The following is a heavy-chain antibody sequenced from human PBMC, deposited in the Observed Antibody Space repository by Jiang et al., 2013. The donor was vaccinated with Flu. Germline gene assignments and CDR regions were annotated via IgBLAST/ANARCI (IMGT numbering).Heavy chain of an antibody. D-gene: IGHD3-16*02. CDR3: VQNSRYFDYVSRTYRPLIYY. V-gene: IGHV2-5*01. CDR2: IYWNDEK. CDR1: GFSLRISEVG. J-gene: IGHJ4*02. Sequence: KPTQTLTLTCAFSGFSLRISEVGVGWIRQPPGKALEWLALIYWNDEKYYRPSLETRLTITKDISRSQVVLTVTNMGPLDTAKYYCVQNSRYFDYVSRTYRPLIYYWGQGILVTVSS.